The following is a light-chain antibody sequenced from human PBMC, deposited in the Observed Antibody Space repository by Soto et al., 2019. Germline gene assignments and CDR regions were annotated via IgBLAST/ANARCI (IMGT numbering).Light chain of an antibody. CDR3: QQYNSYPWT. CDR1: QTISTW. J-gene: IGKJ1*01. CDR2: DAS. V-gene: IGKV1-5*01. Sequence: DIQMTHSRYTLSAAVGDRIPATCRASQTISTWLAWYQQKPGKAPKLLIHDASSLESGVPSRFSGSGSGTEFTLTIRSLQPDDFATYYCQQYNSYPWTFGQGTKVDIK.